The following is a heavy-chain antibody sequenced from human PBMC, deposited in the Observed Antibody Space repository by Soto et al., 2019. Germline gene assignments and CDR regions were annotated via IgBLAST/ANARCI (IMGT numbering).Heavy chain of an antibody. CDR3: ARDHLYSSSSLGY. Sequence: QVQLVESGGGVVQPGRSLRLSCTASGFTFSNFAMHWVRQAPGKGLEWLAVISYDGSMEYYAESVEGRFTVSRDNSKNSLWLEMNSLRADDTAVYYCARDHLYSSSSLGYWGQGTLLTVSS. CDR2: ISYDGSME. D-gene: IGHD6-6*01. CDR1: GFTFSNFA. V-gene: IGHV3-30*04. J-gene: IGHJ4*02.